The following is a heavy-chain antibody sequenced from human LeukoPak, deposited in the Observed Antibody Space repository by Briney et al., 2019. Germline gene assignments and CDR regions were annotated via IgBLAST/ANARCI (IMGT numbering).Heavy chain of an antibody. CDR1: GDSISSGDYY. Sequence: SETLSLTCTVSGDSISSGDYYWSWIRQPAGKGLEWIGRISSSGSTNYNPSLKSRVTMSVDTSKNQFSLKLSSVTAADAAVYYCARAVGGDGSGSLWGPGTLVTVSS. J-gene: IGHJ4*02. V-gene: IGHV4-61*02. D-gene: IGHD3-10*01. CDR3: ARAVGGDGSGSL. CDR2: ISSSGST.